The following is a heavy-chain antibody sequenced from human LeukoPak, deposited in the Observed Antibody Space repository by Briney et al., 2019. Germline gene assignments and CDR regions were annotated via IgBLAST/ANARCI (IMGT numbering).Heavy chain of an antibody. CDR3: TKDRVATVHDAFDM. Sequence: GGSLRLSCAASGFTFSSYAMNWVRQAPGKGLEWVAIISHDGRNRNYAESVRGRFIISRDNSKNTMFLQVYSLIPEDTAVYYCTKDRVATVHDAFDMWGQGSMVIVSS. V-gene: IGHV3-30*18. CDR2: ISHDGRNR. D-gene: IGHD5-12*01. CDR1: GFTFSSYA. J-gene: IGHJ3*02.